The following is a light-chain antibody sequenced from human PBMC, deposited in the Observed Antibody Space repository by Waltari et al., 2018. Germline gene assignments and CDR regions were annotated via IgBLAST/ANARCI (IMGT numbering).Light chain of an antibody. Sequence: EVVMTQSPATLSVSPGERATLSCRASQSVRSNLAWYQQKPGQAPRRLIYGASTRATGIPARLSGSGSGTEFTLTISSLQSEDFVVYYCQQYNNWPLLTFGGGTKVEIK. CDR3: QQYNNWPLLT. V-gene: IGKV3-15*01. CDR1: QSVRSN. J-gene: IGKJ4*01. CDR2: GAS.